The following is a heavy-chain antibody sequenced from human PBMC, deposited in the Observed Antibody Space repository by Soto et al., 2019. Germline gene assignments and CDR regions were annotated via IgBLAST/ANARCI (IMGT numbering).Heavy chain of an antibody. CDR2: INHSGST. V-gene: IGHV4-34*01. D-gene: IGHD3-10*01. CDR1: GGSFSGYY. Sequence: QVQLQQWGAGLLKPSETLSLTCAVYGGSFSGYYWSWIRQPPGKGLEWIGEINHSGSTKDNPSLKSRVTISVDTSKNQFSLKLSSVTAADTAVYYCARGSVLWFGEYDLWGRGTLVTVSS. J-gene: IGHJ2*01. CDR3: ARGSVLWFGEYDL.